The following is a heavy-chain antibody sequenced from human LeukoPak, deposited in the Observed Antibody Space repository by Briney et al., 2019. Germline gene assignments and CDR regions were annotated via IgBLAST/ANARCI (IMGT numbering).Heavy chain of an antibody. V-gene: IGHV3-33*01. J-gene: IGHJ4*02. CDR2: IWYNGSNK. Sequence: GRSLRLSCAASGFTFSSYGMHWVRQAPGKGLEWVAIIWYNGSNKYYADSVKGRFTISRDNSKNTLYLQMNSLRAEDTAVYYCAREGVAGALDYWGQGTLVTVSS. CDR3: AREGVAGALDY. D-gene: IGHD6-19*01. CDR1: GFTFSSYG.